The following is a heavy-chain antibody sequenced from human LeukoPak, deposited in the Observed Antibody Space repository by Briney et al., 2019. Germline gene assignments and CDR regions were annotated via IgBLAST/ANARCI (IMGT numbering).Heavy chain of an antibody. CDR2: ITGNGGRT. CDR3: AKDAVAPGSSGDYFDY. D-gene: IGHD1-26*01. J-gene: IGHJ4*02. Sequence: GGSLRLSCAASGFTFSSNAMSWVRQAPGKGLEWVSVITGNGGRTYYADSVKGWFTISRDNSKNTLSLQMNSLRAEDTAVYYCAKDAVAPGSSGDYFDYWGQGTLVTVSS. V-gene: IGHV3-23*01. CDR1: GFTFSSNA.